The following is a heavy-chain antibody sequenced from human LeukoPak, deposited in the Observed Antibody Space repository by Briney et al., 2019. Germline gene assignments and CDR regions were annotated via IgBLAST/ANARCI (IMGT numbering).Heavy chain of an antibody. CDR3: AKVRFAQLLSFDY. CDR1: GGSISSSNW. Sequence: PSGTLSLTCAVSGGSISSSNWWSWVRQPPGKGLEWIGEIYHSGSTNYNPSLKSRVTISVDKSKTQFSLRLSSVTAADTAMYYCAKVRFAQLLSFDYWGQGTLVTVSS. CDR2: IYHSGST. V-gene: IGHV4-4*02. J-gene: IGHJ4*02. D-gene: IGHD2-2*01.